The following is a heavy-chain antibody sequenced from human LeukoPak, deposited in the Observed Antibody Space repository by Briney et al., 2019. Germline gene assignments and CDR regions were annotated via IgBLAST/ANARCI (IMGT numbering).Heavy chain of an antibody. CDR1: GFTVSSNY. V-gene: IGHV3-21*01. Sequence: TGGSLRLSCAASGFTVSSNYMSWVRQAPGKGLEWVSSISSSSSYIYYADSVKGRFTISRDNAKNSLYLQMNSLRAEDTAVYYCARNAGSGYYSWWGQGTLVTVSS. J-gene: IGHJ4*02. CDR3: ARNAGSGYYSW. CDR2: ISSSSSYI. D-gene: IGHD3-3*01.